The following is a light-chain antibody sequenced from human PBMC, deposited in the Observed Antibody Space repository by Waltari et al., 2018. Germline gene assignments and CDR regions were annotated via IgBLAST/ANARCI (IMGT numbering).Light chain of an antibody. CDR1: ASNIGGNV. V-gene: IGLV1-44*01. J-gene: IGLJ3*02. CDR3: AAWDDSLHGHWV. Sequence: QSVLTQPPSASGTPGQRVTNSCSGSASNIGGNVVNWYQQLPGKAPKLLIYRSDHRPSGVPDRFSGSKSGTSASLAISGLLSDDEADYYCAAWDDSLHGHWVFGGGTKVTVL. CDR2: RSD.